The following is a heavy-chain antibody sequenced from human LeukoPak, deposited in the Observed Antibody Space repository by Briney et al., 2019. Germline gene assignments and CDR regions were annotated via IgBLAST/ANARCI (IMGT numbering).Heavy chain of an antibody. D-gene: IGHD3-10*01. V-gene: IGHV3-30*03. CDR2: ISYDGSNK. J-gene: IGHJ4*02. CDR1: GFTFSSYG. Sequence: GGSLRLSCAASGFTFSSYGMHWVRQAPGKGLEWVAVISYDGSNKYYADSVKGRFTISRDNSKNTLYLQMNSLRAEDTAVYYCARASTRSGTTYYFDYWGQGTLVTVSS. CDR3: ARASTRSGTTYYFDY.